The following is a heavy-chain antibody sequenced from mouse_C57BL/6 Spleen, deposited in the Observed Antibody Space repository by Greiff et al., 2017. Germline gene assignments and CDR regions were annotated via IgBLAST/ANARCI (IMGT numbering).Heavy chain of an antibody. V-gene: IGHV1-80*01. D-gene: IGHD1-3*01. CDR3: AGIAKSGSDYFDY. J-gene: IGHJ2*01. Sequence: QVQLQQSGAELVKPGASVKISCKASGYAFTSYWMNWVKQRPGQGLEWIGQIYPGDGDTNYNGKFKGKATLTADKSSSTAYMQLSSLTSEDSAVFYCAGIAKSGSDYFDYWGQGTTLTVSS. CDR1: GYAFTSYW. CDR2: IYPGDGDT.